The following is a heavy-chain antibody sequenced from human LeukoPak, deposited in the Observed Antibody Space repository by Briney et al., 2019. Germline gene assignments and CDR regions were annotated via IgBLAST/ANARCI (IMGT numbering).Heavy chain of an antibody. CDR1: GGSISSYY. D-gene: IGHD3-22*01. Sequence: SETLSLTCTLSGGSISSYYWGWIRQPPGKGLEWIGYIYYSGSTNYNPSLKSRVTISVDTSKNQFSLKLSSVTAADTAVYYCARPLYYDSSGSALGGFDPWGQGTLVTVSS. J-gene: IGHJ5*02. CDR3: ARPLYYDSSGSALGGFDP. V-gene: IGHV4-59*08. CDR2: IYYSGST.